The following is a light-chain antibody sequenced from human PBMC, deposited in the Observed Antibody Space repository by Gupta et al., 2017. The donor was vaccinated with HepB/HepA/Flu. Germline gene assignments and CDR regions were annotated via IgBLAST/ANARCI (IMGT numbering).Light chain of an antibody. J-gene: IGKJ4*01. CDR3: QQSDSNLALT. V-gene: IGKV1-39*01. CDR2: AAS. Sequence: DIQMTQSPSSLSASVGDRVTITCRASQSISSYLNWYQQKPGKAPKLLIYAASSLQSGVTSRFSGSGSGKDFTLTISSRQPEDFATYYCQQSDSNLALTFGGGTKVEIK. CDR1: QSISSY.